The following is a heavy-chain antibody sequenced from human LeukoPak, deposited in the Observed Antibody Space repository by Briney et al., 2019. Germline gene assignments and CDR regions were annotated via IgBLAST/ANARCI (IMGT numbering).Heavy chain of an antibody. CDR3: ARDTLGTYGMDV. Sequence: SETLSLTCTVSSGSISSYYWSWIRQPPGKGLEWIGYIYYSGSTNYNPSLKSRVTISVDTSKNQFSLKLSSVTAADTAVYYCARDTLGTYGMDVWGQGTTVTVSS. J-gene: IGHJ6*02. CDR1: SGSISSYY. V-gene: IGHV4-59*01. D-gene: IGHD1-26*01. CDR2: IYYSGST.